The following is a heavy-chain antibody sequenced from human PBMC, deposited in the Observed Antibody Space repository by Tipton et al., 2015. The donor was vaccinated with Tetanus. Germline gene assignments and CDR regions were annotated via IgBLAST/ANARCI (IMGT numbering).Heavy chain of an antibody. CDR2: ISYDGSNK. CDR1: GFTFSSYA. Sequence: TASGFTFSSYAMHWVRQAPGKGLEWVAVISYDGSNKYYADSVKGRFTISRDNSKNTLYLQMNSLRAEDTAVYYCARERYSSGPFDYWGQGTLVTVSS. CDR3: ARERYSSGPFDY. J-gene: IGHJ4*02. D-gene: IGHD6-19*01. V-gene: IGHV3-30-3*01.